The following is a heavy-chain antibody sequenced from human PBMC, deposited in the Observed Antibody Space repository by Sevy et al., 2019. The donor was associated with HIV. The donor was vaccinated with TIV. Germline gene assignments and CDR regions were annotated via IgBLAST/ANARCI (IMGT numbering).Heavy chain of an antibody. J-gene: IGHJ3*02. Sequence: ASVKVSCKASGGTFSSYAISWVRQAPGQGLEWMGGIIPIFGTANYAQKFQGRVTITADESTSTAYMELSSLRSEDTAVYYCARGEVVTLTFHIWGQGTMVTVSS. V-gene: IGHV1-69*13. CDR2: IIPIFGTA. CDR3: ARGEVVTLTFHI. CDR1: GGTFSSYA. D-gene: IGHD2-21*02.